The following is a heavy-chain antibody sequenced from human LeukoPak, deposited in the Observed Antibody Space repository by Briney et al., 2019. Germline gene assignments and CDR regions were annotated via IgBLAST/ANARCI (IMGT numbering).Heavy chain of an antibody. CDR3: ARGGIAVAGTQFDY. CDR1: GDSLSSNSAA. J-gene: IGHJ4*02. CDR2: TYYRYKLYN. Sequence: SQTLSLTCAISGDSLSSNSAAWNWIRQSPSRGLEWLGRTYYRYKLYNDYAVSVKSQITINPDTSKNQFSLQLNSVTPEDTAVYYCARGGIAVAGTQFDYWGQGTLVTVSS. D-gene: IGHD6-19*01. V-gene: IGHV6-1*01.